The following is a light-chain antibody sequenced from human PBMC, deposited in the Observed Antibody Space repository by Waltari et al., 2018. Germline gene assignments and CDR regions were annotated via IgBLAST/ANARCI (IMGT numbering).Light chain of an antibody. J-gene: IGKJ4*01. V-gene: IGKV3-20*01. CDR1: QTVRTTY. CDR3: QQYDISPLT. Sequence: EIVLPQSPGTLSLSPGERATLSCRASQTVRTTYFAWYQQKPGQAPTPLIYGASSRATGIPDRFSGSGSGTDFSLTISSLEPEDFAVYYCQQYDISPLTFGGGTKVEIK. CDR2: GAS.